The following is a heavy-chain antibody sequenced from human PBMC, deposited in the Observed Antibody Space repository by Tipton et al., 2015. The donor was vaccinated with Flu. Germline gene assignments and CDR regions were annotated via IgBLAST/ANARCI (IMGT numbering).Heavy chain of an antibody. CDR1: GFTVSSNS. CDR2: IYSAGST. CDR3: ARVLSSEYDYGMDV. Sequence: SLRLSCAASGFTVSSNSMSWVRQAPGKGLEWISLIYSAGSTYYADSVKGRFTISRGNSKNTVFLQMNTLRAEDTAVYYCARVLSSEYDYGMDVWGQGTTVTVS. V-gene: IGHV3-53*01. J-gene: IGHJ6*02. D-gene: IGHD3-16*02.